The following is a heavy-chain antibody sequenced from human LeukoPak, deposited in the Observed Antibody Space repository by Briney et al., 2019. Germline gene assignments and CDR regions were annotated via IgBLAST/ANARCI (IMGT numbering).Heavy chain of an antibody. CDR3: ARLLVGATRSHVRAFDI. V-gene: IGHV1-2*06. J-gene: IGHJ3*02. CDR1: GYTFTGYY. CDR2: INPNSGGT. D-gene: IGHD1-26*01. Sequence: ASVKVSCKASGYTFTGYYMHWVRQAPGQGLEWMGRINPNSGGTNYAQKFQGRVTMTRDTSISTAYMELSRLRSDDTAVYYCARLLVGATRSHVRAFDIWGQGTMVTVSS.